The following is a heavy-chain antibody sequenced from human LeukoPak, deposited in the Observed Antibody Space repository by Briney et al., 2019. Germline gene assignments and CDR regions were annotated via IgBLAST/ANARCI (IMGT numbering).Heavy chain of an antibody. CDR2: ISAYNGNT. D-gene: IGHD2-8*01. CDR3: ARGPPHGPYYFDY. J-gene: IGHJ4*02. V-gene: IGHV1-18*01. Sequence: ASVTVSCKASGYTFTIYGISWVRQAPGQGLEWMGWISAYNGNTNYAQKLQGRATMTTDTSTSTAYMELRGLRSDDTAVYYCARGPPHGPYYFDYWGQGTLVTVSS. CDR1: GYTFTIYG.